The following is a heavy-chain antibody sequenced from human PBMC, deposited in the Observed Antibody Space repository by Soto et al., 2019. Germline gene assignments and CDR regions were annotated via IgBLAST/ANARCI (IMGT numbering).Heavy chain of an antibody. CDR2: IGRTNNT. CDR1: GFTFSNSA. D-gene: IGHD3-16*02. Sequence: GGSLRLSCAASGFTFSNSAMTWVRQALGKGPEWVSSIGRTNNTHYADSVRGRFAISRDNSQNTLYLQMNSLTAEDTAVYFCAKVDAYSYRTDHWGQGTLVTVSS. V-gene: IGHV3-23*01. J-gene: IGHJ4*02. CDR3: AKVDAYSYRTDH.